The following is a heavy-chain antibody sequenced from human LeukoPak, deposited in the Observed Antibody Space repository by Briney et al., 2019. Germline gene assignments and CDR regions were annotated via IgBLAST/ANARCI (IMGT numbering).Heavy chain of an antibody. CDR2: INSNGSST. D-gene: IGHD5-12*01. CDR3: AKGGATICDN. J-gene: IGHJ4*02. V-gene: IGHV3-74*01. Sequence: GGSLRLSCAASGFTFSNYWMHWVRQAPGKGLVWVSRINSNGSSTNYADSVKGRFTISRDNAKNTLYLQMSSLRAEDTAVYYCAKGGATICDNWGQGTLVTVSS. CDR1: GFTFSNYW.